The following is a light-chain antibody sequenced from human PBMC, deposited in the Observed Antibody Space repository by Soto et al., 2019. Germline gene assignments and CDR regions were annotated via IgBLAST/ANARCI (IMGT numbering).Light chain of an antibody. J-gene: IGKJ1*01. CDR2: GAS. CDR1: QSVSSN. CDR3: HQYNNWTSRT. Sequence: EIVMTQSPATLSVSPGERATLSCRASQSVSSNLAWYQQKPGQAPRLLIYGASTRATGIPARFSGSGSGTEFTLTISSLQSEDFGVYNWHQYNNWTSRTFGQGTKVDI. V-gene: IGKV3-15*01.